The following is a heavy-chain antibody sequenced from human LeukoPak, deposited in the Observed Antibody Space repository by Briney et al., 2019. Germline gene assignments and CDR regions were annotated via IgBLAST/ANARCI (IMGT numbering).Heavy chain of an antibody. V-gene: IGHV4-4*09. CDR3: ARRSVTRWYYSD. D-gene: IGHD3-10*01. Sequence: SETLSLTCSVSGASISSYYWSWIRQPPGKGLEWIGYISPTGGTTYNPSLTSRVTLSAATSKNLFPLKLDPVTAADAAAYFCARRSVTRWYYSDWGQGTLVTVSS. CDR2: ISPTGGT. J-gene: IGHJ4*02. CDR1: GASISSYY.